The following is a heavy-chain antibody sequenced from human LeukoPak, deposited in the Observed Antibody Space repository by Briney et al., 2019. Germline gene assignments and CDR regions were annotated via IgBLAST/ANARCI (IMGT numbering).Heavy chain of an antibody. CDR3: ARDLGYSTFDC. V-gene: IGHV3-7*01. CDR1: GFTFRNYW. Sequence: GGSLRLSCAASGFTFRNYWMSWVRQAPGKGLEWVANTNQDGTEINYVDSVRGRVTISRDNAKDPLYLQMNSLRAEDTAMYYCARDLGYSTFDCWGQGTLVTVSS. J-gene: IGHJ4*02. CDR2: TNQDGTEI. D-gene: IGHD6-13*01.